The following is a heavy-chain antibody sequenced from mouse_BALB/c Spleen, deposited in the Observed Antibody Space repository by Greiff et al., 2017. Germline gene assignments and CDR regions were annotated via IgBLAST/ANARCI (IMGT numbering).Heavy chain of an antibody. CDR3: ASLNYYGPYYAMDY. CDR2: ISYSGST. CDR1: GYSITSDYA. J-gene: IGHJ4*01. D-gene: IGHD1-2*01. Sequence: EVKLMESGPGLVKPSQSLSLTCTVTGYSITSDYAWNWIRQFPGNQLEWMGYISYSGSTSYNPSLKSRISITRDTSKNQFFLQLNSVTTEDTATYYCASLNYYGPYYAMDYWGQGTSVTVSS. V-gene: IGHV3-2*02.